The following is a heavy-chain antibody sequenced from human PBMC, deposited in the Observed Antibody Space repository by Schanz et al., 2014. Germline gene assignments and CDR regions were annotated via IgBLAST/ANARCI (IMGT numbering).Heavy chain of an antibody. V-gene: IGHV1-69*04. CDR3: ARGPSTGAFDI. J-gene: IGHJ3*02. CDR2: IIPILDKT. CDR1: GGTFSSST. Sequence: QVQLVQSGGEVKKPGASATVSCKASGGTFSSSTLTWVRQAPGQGLEWMGRIIPILDKTNYAQKFRGRVTMTRDTSTSTVYMELSSLRSEDTAVYFCARGPSTGAFDIWGQGTMVTVSS.